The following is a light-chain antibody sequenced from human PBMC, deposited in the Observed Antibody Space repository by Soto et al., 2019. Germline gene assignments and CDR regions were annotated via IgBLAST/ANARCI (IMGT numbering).Light chain of an antibody. CDR2: KAS. Sequence: DIQMTQSPSTLSASVGDRVTITCRASQNINKWLAWYQQKPGKAPKLLIYKASFLERGVPSRFSGSGSGTEFTLTISSLQPDDFATYYCQQSDLFWTFGQGTKVDIK. J-gene: IGKJ1*01. V-gene: IGKV1-5*03. CDR3: QQSDLFWT. CDR1: QNINKW.